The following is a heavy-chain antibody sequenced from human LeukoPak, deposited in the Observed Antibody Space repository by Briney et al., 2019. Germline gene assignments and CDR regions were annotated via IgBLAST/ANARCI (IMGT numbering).Heavy chain of an antibody. V-gene: IGHV1-2*02. CDR2: INPNSGGT. CDR3: AREYCSSTSCFPFDY. J-gene: IGHJ4*02. CDR1: GYTFTGYY. Sequence: HRASVKVSCKASGYTFTGYYMHWVRPAPGQGLEWMGWINPNSGGTNYAQKFQGRVTMTRDTSISTAYMELSRLRSDDTAVYYCAREYCSSTSCFPFDYWGQGTLVTVSS. D-gene: IGHD2-2*01.